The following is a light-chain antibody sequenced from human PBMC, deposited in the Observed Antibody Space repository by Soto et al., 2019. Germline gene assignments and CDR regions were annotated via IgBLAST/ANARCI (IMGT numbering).Light chain of an antibody. CDR3: QQYNGWLTWT. CDR1: QSVSSN. CDR2: GAS. J-gene: IGKJ1*01. V-gene: IGKV3-15*01. Sequence: IVMTQSPATLSVSPGERATLSCRASQSVSSNLAWYQQKPGQAPRLLIFGASTRATGIPARFSGSGSGTEFTLTISSLQSEDFAVYYCQQYNGWLTWTCGQGTKVDIK.